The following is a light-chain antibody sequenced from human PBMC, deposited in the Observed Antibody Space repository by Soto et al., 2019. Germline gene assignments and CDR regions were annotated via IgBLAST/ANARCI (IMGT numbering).Light chain of an antibody. V-gene: IGKV3-20*01. CDR1: QSVSSSY. Sequence: EIVLTQSPATLSVSPGERATLSCRASQSVSSSYLAWYQQKPGQAPRLLICGASSRATGLPDRSSGSGSGTDFTLTISRLAPEDFAVYYCQQYGSSPALTFGRGTKVEIK. J-gene: IGKJ4*01. CDR3: QQYGSSPALT. CDR2: GAS.